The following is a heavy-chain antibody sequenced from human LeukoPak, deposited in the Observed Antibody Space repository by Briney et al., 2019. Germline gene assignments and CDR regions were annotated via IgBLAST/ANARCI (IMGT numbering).Heavy chain of an antibody. CDR1: GYSFTSYW. CDR3: AVPKSSWQWFGEPAFDY. J-gene: IGHJ4*02. Sequence: GESLKISCKGSGYSFTSYWIGWVRQMPGKGLEWMGIIYPGDSDTRYSPSFQGQVTISADTSISTAYMELSRLRSDDTAVYYCAVPKSSWQWFGEPAFDYWGQGTLVTVSS. CDR2: IYPGDSDT. D-gene: IGHD3-10*01. V-gene: IGHV5-51*01.